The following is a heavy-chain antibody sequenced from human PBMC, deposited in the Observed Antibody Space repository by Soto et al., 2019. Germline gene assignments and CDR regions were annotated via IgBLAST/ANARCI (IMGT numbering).Heavy chain of an antibody. V-gene: IGHV4-59*01. CDR3: VAGPDRAKSAY. Sequence: PSETLSLTCTVSGGSINDYYWSWTRQPPGKGLEWIAYGLRPDYTGYNPSLRNRVTISSDTSKNQFSLRLISVTAAHTAVYYCVAGPDRAKSAYWGQGTLVTV. CDR1: GGSINDYY. CDR2: GLRPDYT. J-gene: IGHJ4*01.